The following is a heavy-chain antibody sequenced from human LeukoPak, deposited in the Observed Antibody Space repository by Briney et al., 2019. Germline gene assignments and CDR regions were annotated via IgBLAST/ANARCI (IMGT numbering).Heavy chain of an antibody. CDR2: INPSGGST. Sequence: ASVKVSCKASGYTFTSYYMHWVRQAPGQGLEWMGIINPSGGSTSYAQKFQGRVTMTRDTSTSTVYMELSSLRSEDTAVYYCARGHIAAAGTVWFDPWGQGTLATVSS. CDR1: GYTFTSYY. D-gene: IGHD6-13*01. CDR3: ARGHIAAAGTVWFDP. V-gene: IGHV1-46*01. J-gene: IGHJ5*02.